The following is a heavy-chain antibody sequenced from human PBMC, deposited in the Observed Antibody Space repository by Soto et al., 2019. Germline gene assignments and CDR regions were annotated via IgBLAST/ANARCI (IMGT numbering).Heavy chain of an antibody. Sequence: PGGSLRLSCAGSGFTFGDSYISWIRQAPGKGLEWLSYISPGSRYPAYADSVKGRFTISRDNAKRSLYLQMMSLTAEDTAIYYCARGGGGGLFDPWGQGTMVTVSS. J-gene: IGHJ5*02. V-gene: IGHV3-11*06. CDR2: ISPGSRYP. D-gene: IGHD2-15*01. CDR1: GFTFGDSY. CDR3: ARGGGGGLFDP.